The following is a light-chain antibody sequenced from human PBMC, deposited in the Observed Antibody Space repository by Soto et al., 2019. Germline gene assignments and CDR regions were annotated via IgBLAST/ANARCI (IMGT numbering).Light chain of an antibody. V-gene: IGKV1-5*01. CDR3: QHYNSYSEA. CDR1: HSITNC. J-gene: IGKJ1*01. CDR2: DVS. Sequence: DIQMTQSPSTLSASVGDRVAITCRASHSITNCLAWYQQKPGKAPKVLIYDVSTLGSGVPSRFSGSGSGTEFTLTISSLQPDDFATYYCQHYNSYSEAFGQGTKVDIK.